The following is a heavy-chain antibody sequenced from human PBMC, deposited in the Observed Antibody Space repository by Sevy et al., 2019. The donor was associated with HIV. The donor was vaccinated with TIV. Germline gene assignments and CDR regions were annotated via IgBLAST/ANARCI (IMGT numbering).Heavy chain of an antibody. CDR1: GFTFSSYG. Sequence: GGSLRLSCAASGFTFSSYGMHWVRQAPGKGLEWVAVIWYDGINKYYADSVKGRFTISRDNSKNTLYLQMNSLRADDTAVYYCARESYYDFWSGYVHAFDIWGQGTMVTVSS. CDR2: IWYDGINK. V-gene: IGHV3-33*01. D-gene: IGHD3-3*01. CDR3: ARESYYDFWSGYVHAFDI. J-gene: IGHJ3*02.